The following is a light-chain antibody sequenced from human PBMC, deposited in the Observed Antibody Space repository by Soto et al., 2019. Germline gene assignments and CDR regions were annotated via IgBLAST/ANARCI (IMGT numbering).Light chain of an antibody. CDR2: AAS. CDR3: QQLNSYPRYT. CDR1: QGISSY. Sequence: DIQLTQSPSFLSASVGDRVTITCRASQGISSYLAWYQQKPGKAPKLLIYAASTLQSGVPSRFSGSGSGTEFTLTISSLQPEAFATYYCQQLNSYPRYTFGQGTKLEIK. V-gene: IGKV1-9*01. J-gene: IGKJ2*01.